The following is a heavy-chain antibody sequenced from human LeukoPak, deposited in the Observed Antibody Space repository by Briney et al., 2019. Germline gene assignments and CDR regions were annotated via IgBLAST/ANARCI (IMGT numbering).Heavy chain of an antibody. V-gene: IGHV3-23*01. D-gene: IGHD3-22*01. CDR2: ISGSGDST. J-gene: IGHJ4*02. Sequence: GGPLRLSCAGWGFTFSIYAMIGAPHAPGEAREGGAAISGSGDSTYYADSVKGLYTISRHHSKNTLYRQNKLLISEHTSVYFFAQEITMIVVVSDWGQGPLVTVSS. CDR1: GFTFSIYA. CDR3: AQEITMIVVVSD.